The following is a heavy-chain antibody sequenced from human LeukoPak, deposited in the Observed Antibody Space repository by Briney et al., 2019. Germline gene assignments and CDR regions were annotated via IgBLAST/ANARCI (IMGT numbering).Heavy chain of an antibody. J-gene: IGHJ6*02. D-gene: IGHD6-19*01. CDR2: IYSGGST. Sequence: GGPRTRSCAVSRFTVGTNYMSWVRQVQGGGLEWVSVIYSGGSTYYADSVKGRFTISRDNYKNTLYLQMNSLRAEDTAVDYCARGYPGVAGMYGMDVWGQGTTVTVSS. CDR1: RFTVGTNY. CDR3: ARGYPGVAGMYGMDV. V-gene: IGHV3-53*01.